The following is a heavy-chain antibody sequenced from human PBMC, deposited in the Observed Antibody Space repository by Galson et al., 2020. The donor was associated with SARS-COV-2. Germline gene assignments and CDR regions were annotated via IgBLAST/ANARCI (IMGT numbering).Heavy chain of an antibody. CDR2: VSSVSSYI. Sequence: GGSLRLSCAASGFIFSSYSMNWVRQAPGKGLEWVSSVSSVSSYIYYADSLKGRFTVSRDNAKNSLYLQMNTLRAEDTAIYYCVRGGMGGGYCSSTSCLDVWGKGTTVTVSS. V-gene: IGHV3-21*01. D-gene: IGHD2-2*03. J-gene: IGHJ6*04. CDR3: VRGGMGGGYCSSTSCLDV. CDR1: GFIFSSYS.